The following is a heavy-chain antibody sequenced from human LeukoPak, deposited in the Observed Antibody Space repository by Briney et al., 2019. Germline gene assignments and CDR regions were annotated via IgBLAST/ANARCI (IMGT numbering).Heavy chain of an antibody. D-gene: IGHD4-11*01. Sequence: GEALKISCKGSGYHFTSYWIGWVRQVPGKGLEWMGIIYPGDSDTRYSPSFQGQVTISADKSISTAYLQWSSLKASDTAMYYCARRTVTTVDYWGQGTLVTVSS. CDR1: GYHFTSYW. CDR3: ARRTVTTVDY. J-gene: IGHJ4*02. CDR2: IYPGDSDT. V-gene: IGHV5-51*01.